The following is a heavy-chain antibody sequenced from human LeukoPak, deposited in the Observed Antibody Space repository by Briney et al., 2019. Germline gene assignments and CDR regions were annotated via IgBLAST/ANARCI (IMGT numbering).Heavy chain of an antibody. V-gene: IGHV4-30-4*01. CDR2: IYYSGST. Sequence: PSETLSLTCTVSVGSISSGDYYWSWIRQPPGKGLEWIGYIYYSGSTYYNPSLRSRVTISVDTSNNQFSLELSSVTAADTAVYYCARERIRGHRNWFDPWGQGTLVTVSS. D-gene: IGHD3-10*01. CDR3: ARERIRGHRNWFDP. CDR1: VGSISSGDYY. J-gene: IGHJ5*02.